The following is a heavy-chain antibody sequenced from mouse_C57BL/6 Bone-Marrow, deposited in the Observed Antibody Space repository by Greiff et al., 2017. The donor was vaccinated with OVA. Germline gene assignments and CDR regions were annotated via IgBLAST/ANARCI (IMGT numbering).Heavy chain of an antibody. CDR1: GFTFSDAW. CDR2: FRNKANNHAT. Sequence: EVMLVESGGGLVQPGGSMKLSCAASGFTFSDAWMDWVRQSPGKGLDWVAEFRNKANNHATYYAESVKGRFTISRDDSKSSVYLQMNSLRAEDTGIYYCTRNSGPYAMDYWGQGTSVTVSS. V-gene: IGHV6-6*01. J-gene: IGHJ4*01. CDR3: TRNSGPYAMDY. D-gene: IGHD3-2*02.